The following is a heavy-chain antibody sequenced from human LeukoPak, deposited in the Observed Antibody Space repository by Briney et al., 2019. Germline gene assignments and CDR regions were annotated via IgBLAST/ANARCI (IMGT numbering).Heavy chain of an antibody. CDR3: ARDSYYFGSGSDNTPYNWFDP. CDR2: LYHSGST. J-gene: IGHJ5*02. V-gene: IGHV4-4*02. D-gene: IGHD3-10*01. CDR1: RGSISSNNW. Sequence: SETLSLTCAVSRGSISSNNWWSWVRQPPGKRLEWIAELYHSGSTNYNPSLKSRVTISVDKSKNQFSLKLSSVTAADTAMYYCARDSYYFGSGSDNTPYNWFDPWGQGTLVTVSS.